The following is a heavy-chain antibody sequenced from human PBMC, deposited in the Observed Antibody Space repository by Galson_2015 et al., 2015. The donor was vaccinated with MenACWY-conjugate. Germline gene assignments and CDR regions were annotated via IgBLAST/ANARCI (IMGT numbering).Heavy chain of an antibody. CDR1: GFPVSSNY. V-gene: IGHV3-53*01. CDR3: ARGGSYEGYAFDI. Sequence: SLRLSCAASGFPVSSNYMNWVRQAPGKGLEWVSVIYSGGSTDYADPVKGRFTISRDNPKNALYLQMNGLRVEDTAVYYCARGGSYEGYAFDIWGQGTMVTVSS. CDR2: IYSGGST. D-gene: IGHD3-3*01. J-gene: IGHJ3*02.